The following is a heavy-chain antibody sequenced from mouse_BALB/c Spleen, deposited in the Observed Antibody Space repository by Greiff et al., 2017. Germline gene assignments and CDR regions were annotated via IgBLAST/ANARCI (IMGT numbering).Heavy chain of an antibody. V-gene: IGHV1-69*01. CDR2: IDTSDSYT. J-gene: IGHJ4*01. D-gene: IGHD2-1*01. CDR1: GYTFTDYW. CDR3: AREGTYGNYAMDY. Sequence: VQLQQPGAELVMPGASVKMSCKASGYTFTDYWMHWVKQRPGQGLEWIGAIDTSDSYTSYNQKFKGKATLTVDESSSTAYMQLSSLTSEDSAVYYCAREGTYGNYAMDYWGQGTSVTVSS.